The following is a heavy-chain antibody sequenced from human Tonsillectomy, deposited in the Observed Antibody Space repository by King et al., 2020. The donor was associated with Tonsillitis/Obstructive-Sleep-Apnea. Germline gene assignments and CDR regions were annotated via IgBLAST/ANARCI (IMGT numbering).Heavy chain of an antibody. CDR3: AKDPPDSVDSSGYYED. D-gene: IGHD3-22*01. CDR2: ISGRGGSS. Sequence: QLVQSGGGLVQPGGSLRLSCSASGFTFSSYSMRWVRQAPGKGLECVSAISGRGGSSYYADSVKGRFTISRDNSKNTLYLQMNSLRAEDTAVYYCAKDPPDSVDSSGYYEDWGQGTLVTVSS. V-gene: IGHV3-23*04. CDR1: GFTFSSYS. J-gene: IGHJ4*02.